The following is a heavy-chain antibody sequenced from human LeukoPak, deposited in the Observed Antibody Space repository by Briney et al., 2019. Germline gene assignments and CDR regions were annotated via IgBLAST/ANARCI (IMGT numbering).Heavy chain of an antibody. CDR3: TTAPYGDFDN. CDR1: GFISTNAW. D-gene: IGHD4/OR15-4a*01. J-gene: IGHJ4*02. CDR2: IKSKTDGGAT. V-gene: IGHV3-15*01. Sequence: GGSQRLSCAASGFISTNAWMSWVRQAPGKGLEWVGRIKSKTDGGATDFAAPVKGRFTISRDDSKNTLYLQMNSLKSDDTAVYYCTTAPYGDFDNWGQGSLVTVSS.